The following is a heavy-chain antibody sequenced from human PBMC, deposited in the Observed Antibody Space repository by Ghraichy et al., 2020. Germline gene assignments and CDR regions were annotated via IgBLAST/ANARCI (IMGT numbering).Heavy chain of an antibody. CDR3: AHRGLFCSGGTCFDP. Sequence: SGPTLVKPTQTLTLTCTVSGFSLSTTGVSVHWIRQPPGKALEWLALIYWDNNKRYSPSLKSRLTITKDTSKNQVVLTLTNIDPVDTATYYCAHRGLFCSGGTCFDPWGQGTPVTVSS. CDR1: GFSLSTTGVS. D-gene: IGHD2-15*01. CDR2: IYWDNNK. V-gene: IGHV2-5*02. J-gene: IGHJ5*02.